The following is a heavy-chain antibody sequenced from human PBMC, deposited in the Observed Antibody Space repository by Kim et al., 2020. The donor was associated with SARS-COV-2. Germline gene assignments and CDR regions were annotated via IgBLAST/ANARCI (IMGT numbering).Heavy chain of an antibody. V-gene: IGHV4-4*07. CDR2: IYTSGST. CDR3: ARVTGVGATGRYYFDY. Sequence: SETLSLTCTVSGGSISSYYWSWIRQPAGKGLEWIGRIYTSGSTNYNPSLKSRVTMSVDTSKNQFSLKLSSVTAADTAVYYCARVTGVGATGRYYFDYWGQGTLVTVSS. J-gene: IGHJ4*02. CDR1: GGSISSYY. D-gene: IGHD1-26*01.